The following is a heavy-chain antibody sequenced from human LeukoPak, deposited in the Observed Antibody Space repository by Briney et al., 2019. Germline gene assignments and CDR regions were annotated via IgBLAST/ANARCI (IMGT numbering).Heavy chain of an antibody. V-gene: IGHV3-30*02. Sequence: PGGSLRLSCAASGFTFSSYAMHWVRQAPGQGLDWVAFIRNDGSIKYYADSVKGRFTISRDDSKNTLYLQMNSLRTEDTAVYYCARGDCGGDCYHPLYYWGQGSLVTVSS. CDR3: ARGDCGGDCYHPLYY. CDR2: IRNDGSIK. CDR1: GFTFSSYA. D-gene: IGHD2-21*02. J-gene: IGHJ4*02.